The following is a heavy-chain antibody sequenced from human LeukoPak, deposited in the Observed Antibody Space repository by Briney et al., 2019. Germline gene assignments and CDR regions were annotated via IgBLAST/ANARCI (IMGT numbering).Heavy chain of an antibody. CDR1: GGPISSYY. D-gene: IGHD4-17*01. J-gene: IGHJ2*01. CDR3: ARHDYGDRYWYFDL. CDR2: IYYSGST. Sequence: SETLSLPRTVSGGPISSYYWSWLRHPPGKGLEGIGYIYYSGSTNYNPSLKSRVTISVDTSKNQFSLKLSSVTAADTAVYYCARHDYGDRYWYFDLWGRGTLVTVSS. V-gene: IGHV4-59*08.